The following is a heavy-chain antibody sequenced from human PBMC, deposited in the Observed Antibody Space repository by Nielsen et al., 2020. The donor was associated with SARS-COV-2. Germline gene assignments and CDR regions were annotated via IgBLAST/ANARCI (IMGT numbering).Heavy chain of an antibody. D-gene: IGHD4-17*01. CDR2: ISSSSSTI. V-gene: IGHV3-48*02. CDR3: ASTFGVSAPYGDSSVGIDY. Sequence: GGSLRLSCAASGFTFSSYSMNWVRQAPGKGLEWVSYISSSSSTIYYADSVKGRFTISRDNAKNSLYLQMNSLRDEDTAVYYCASTFGVSAPYGDSSVGIDYWGQGTLVTVSS. CDR1: GFTFSSYS. J-gene: IGHJ4*02.